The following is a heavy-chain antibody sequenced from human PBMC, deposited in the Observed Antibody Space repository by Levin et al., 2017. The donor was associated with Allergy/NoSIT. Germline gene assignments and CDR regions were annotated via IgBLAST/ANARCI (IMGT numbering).Heavy chain of an antibody. CDR2: ISGSGGTT. CDR1: GFTFSSYA. CDR3: AKGALAGFDP. Sequence: GESLKISCAASGFTFSSYAMSWVRQAPGKGLEWVSAISGSGGTTYYADSVKGRFTISRDNSKNTLYLQMNSLRAEDTAVYYCAKGALAGFDPWGQGTLVTVSS. V-gene: IGHV3-23*01. J-gene: IGHJ5*02.